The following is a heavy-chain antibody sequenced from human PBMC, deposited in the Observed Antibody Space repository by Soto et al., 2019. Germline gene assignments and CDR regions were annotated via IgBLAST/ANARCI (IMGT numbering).Heavy chain of an antibody. CDR2: MSISGEKT. D-gene: IGHD5-12*01. CDR1: GFIFSDYS. V-gene: IGHV3-23*01. J-gene: IGHJ4*02. CDR3: ARWSGYGDL. Sequence: GGSLRLSCAAFGFIFSDYSMAWVRQTPEKGLEWVSGMSISGEKTFYADSVNGRFTVSRDSSKNTVYLQMNSLRVEDTAVYYCARWSGYGDLWGQGTLVTVSS.